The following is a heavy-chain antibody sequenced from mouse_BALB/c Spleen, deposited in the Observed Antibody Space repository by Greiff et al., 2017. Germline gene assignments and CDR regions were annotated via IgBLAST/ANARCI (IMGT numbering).Heavy chain of an antibody. CDR2: INPYNDGT. Sequence: EVQLQQSGPELVKPGASVKMSCKASGYTFTSYVIHWVKQKPGQGLEWIGYINPYNDGTKYNEKFKGKATLTSDNSSSTAYMELSSLTSEDSAVYYCARGGLRRGGLGFAYWGQGTLVTVSA. CDR1: GYTFTSYV. J-gene: IGHJ3*01. CDR3: ARGGLRRGGLGFAY. V-gene: IGHV1-14*01. D-gene: IGHD2-4*01.